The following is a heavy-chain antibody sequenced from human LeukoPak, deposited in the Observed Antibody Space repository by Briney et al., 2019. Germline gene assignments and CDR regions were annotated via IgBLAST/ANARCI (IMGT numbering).Heavy chain of an antibody. Sequence: SETLSLTCAVYGGSFSGYYRSWIRQPPGKGLEWTGEINHSGSANYNPSLKSRVTILVDRSKNQFSLNLSSVTAADTAVYYCARHKPRGYFGAGSYAFDIWGQGTMVTVSS. J-gene: IGHJ3*02. CDR3: ARHKPRGYFGAGSYAFDI. CDR2: INHSGSA. V-gene: IGHV4-34*01. CDR1: GGSFSGYY. D-gene: IGHD3-10*01.